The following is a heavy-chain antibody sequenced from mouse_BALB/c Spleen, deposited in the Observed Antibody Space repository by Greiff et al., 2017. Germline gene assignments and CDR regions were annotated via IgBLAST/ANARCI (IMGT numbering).Heavy chain of an antibody. CDR2: ISYSGST. Sequence: EVQLQQSGPGLVKPSQSLSLTCTVTGYSITSDYAWNWIRQFPGNKLEWMGYISYSGSTSYNPSLKSRITITRDTSKNQSFLQLNSVTTEDTATYYCAKASTMITTAWFAYWGQGTLVTVSA. CDR3: AKASTMITTAWFAY. J-gene: IGHJ3*01. CDR1: GYSITSDYA. V-gene: IGHV3-2*02. D-gene: IGHD2-4*01.